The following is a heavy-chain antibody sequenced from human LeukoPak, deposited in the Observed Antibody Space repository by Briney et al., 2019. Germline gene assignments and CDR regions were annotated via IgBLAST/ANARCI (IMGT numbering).Heavy chain of an antibody. CDR2: IFHTGST. D-gene: IGHD1-26*01. Sequence: PSETLSLTCTVSGGSIGYFYWSWIRQSPGKGLEWIGYIFHTGSTTYNPSLKSRVTISIDTSKNQFSLRLDSVTAADTAVYYYARGRIWELPDYFQHWGQGTLVTVSS. CDR1: GGSIGYFY. V-gene: IGHV4-4*08. CDR3: ARGRIWELPDYFQH. J-gene: IGHJ1*01.